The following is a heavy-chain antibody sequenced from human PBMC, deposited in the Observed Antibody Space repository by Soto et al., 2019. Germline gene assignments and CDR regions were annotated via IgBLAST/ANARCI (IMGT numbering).Heavy chain of an antibody. CDR1: GGTFSSYA. J-gene: IGHJ4*02. CDR2: IIPIFGTA. Sequence: QVQLVQPGAEVKKPGSSVKVSCKASGGTFSSYAISWVRQAPGQGLEWMGGIIPIFGTANYAQKFQGRVTITADESTSTAYMELSSLRSEDTAVYYCARDLGYCSGGSCYSSLYYWGQGTLVTVSS. D-gene: IGHD2-15*01. CDR3: ARDLGYCSGGSCYSSLYY. V-gene: IGHV1-69*01.